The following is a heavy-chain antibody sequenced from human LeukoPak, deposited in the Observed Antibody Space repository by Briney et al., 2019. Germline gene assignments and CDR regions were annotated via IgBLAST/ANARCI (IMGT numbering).Heavy chain of an antibody. CDR3: AKDGGLWVSAHWGDS. Sequence: GGSLRLSCAASGFTFSDYYMSWIRQAPGKGLEWVSYISSSGSTIYYADSVKGRFTVSRDNSKNTLFLQMNSLRAEDTAVYYCAKDGGLWVSAHWGDSWGRGTLVTVSS. CDR1: GFTFSDYY. J-gene: IGHJ4*02. D-gene: IGHD7-27*01. CDR2: ISSSGSTI. V-gene: IGHV3-11*01.